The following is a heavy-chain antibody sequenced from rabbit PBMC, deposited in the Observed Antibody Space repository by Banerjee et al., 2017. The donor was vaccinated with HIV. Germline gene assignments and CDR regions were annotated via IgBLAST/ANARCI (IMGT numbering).Heavy chain of an antibody. D-gene: IGHD4-2*01. Sequence: QEQLEESGGDLVKPEGSLTLTCTASGFSFSNGYVMCWVRQAPGKGLEWIACINTSSGDTAYASWAKGRFTISKTSSTTVTLQMTGLTAADTATYFCASHADRSWWFTRLDLWGPGTLVTVS. CDR2: INTSSGDT. J-gene: IGHJ6*01. CDR1: GFSFSNGYV. CDR3: ASHADRSWWFTRLDL. V-gene: IGHV1S45*01.